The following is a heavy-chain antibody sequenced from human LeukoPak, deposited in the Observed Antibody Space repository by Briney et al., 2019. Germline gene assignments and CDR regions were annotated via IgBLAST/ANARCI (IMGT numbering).Heavy chain of an antibody. CDR3: AKSAAGSSGSFEYFQH. D-gene: IGHD1-26*01. J-gene: IGHJ1*01. V-gene: IGHV3-23*01. CDR2: ISGSTSGT. Sequence: QSGGSLRLSCAASGFTFRSYAMSWVRQAPGKGLEWVSSISGSTSGTYYADSVKGRFTISRDNSKNTLYLQMNSLRAEDTAVYYCAKSAAGSSGSFEYFQHWGQGTLVTVSP. CDR1: GFTFRSYA.